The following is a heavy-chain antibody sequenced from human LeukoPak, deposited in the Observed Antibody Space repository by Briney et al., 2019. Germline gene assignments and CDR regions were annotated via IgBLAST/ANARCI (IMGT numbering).Heavy chain of an antibody. J-gene: IGHJ4*02. CDR3: ARDGGSSGWYWDS. V-gene: IGHV3-66*02. D-gene: IGHD6-19*01. CDR1: GFTVSSNY. Sequence: GGSLRLSCAASGFTVSSNYMSWVRQAPGKGLEWVSVIYTGGTIHYTDSVKGRFTISRDSSKNTLYLQMNSLRAEDTAVYYCARDGGSSGWYWDSWGQGTLVNVSS. CDR2: IYTGGTI.